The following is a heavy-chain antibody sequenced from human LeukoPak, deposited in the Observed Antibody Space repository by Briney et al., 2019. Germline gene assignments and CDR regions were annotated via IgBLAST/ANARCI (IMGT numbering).Heavy chain of an antibody. J-gene: IGHJ6*03. V-gene: IGHV3-30*03. CDR2: ISFDGNDK. CDR1: GFGFGSYN. D-gene: IGHD3-3*01. CDR3: ARGYDFWSGYYIAHPYMDV. Sequence: QPGGSLRLSCAASGFGFGSYNMYWVRQAPGKGLEWVTLISFDGNDKKYADSVKGRFTVSRDNSRNTLFLQMNSLRPEDTAVYYCARGYDFWSGYYIAHPYMDVWGKGTTVTVSS.